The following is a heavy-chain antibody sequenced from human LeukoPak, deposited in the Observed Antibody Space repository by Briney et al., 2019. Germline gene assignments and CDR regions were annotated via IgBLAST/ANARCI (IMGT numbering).Heavy chain of an antibody. CDR1: GYTFTSYG. CDR3: ARDIVVVIAKGYYMDV. V-gene: IGHV1-18*01. J-gene: IGHJ6*03. Sequence: GASVKVSCKASGYTFTSYGISWVRQAPGQGLEWMGWISACNGNTNYAQKLQGRVTMTTDTSTSTAYMELRSLRSDDTAVYYCARDIVVVIAKGYYMDVWGKGTTVTVSS. CDR2: ISACNGNT. D-gene: IGHD2-21*01.